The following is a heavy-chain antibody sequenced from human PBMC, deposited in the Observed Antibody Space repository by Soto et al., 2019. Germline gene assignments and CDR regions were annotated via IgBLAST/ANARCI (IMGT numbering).Heavy chain of an antibody. CDR3: ARDSYGMDV. V-gene: IGHV3-30-3*01. J-gene: IGHJ6*02. CDR1: GFTFSSYA. CDR2: ISYDGSNK. Sequence: HPGGSLRLSCAASGFTFSSYAMHWVRQAPGKGLEWVAVISYDGSNKYYADSVKGRFTISRDNSKNTLYLQMNSLRAEDTAVYYCARDSYGMDVWGQGTTVTVS.